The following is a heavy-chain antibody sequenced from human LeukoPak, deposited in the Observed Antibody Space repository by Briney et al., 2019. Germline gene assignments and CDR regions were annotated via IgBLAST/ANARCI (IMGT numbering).Heavy chain of an antibody. V-gene: IGHV4-4*08. CDR1: GGSFSGYY. D-gene: IGHD6-19*01. J-gene: IGHJ4*02. CDR3: AREGAGYSSGRGAY. Sequence: SETLSLTCAVYGGSFSGYYWSWIRQPPGKGLEWIGRIYTSGSTNYNPSLKSRVTISVDTSKNQFSLKLSSVTAADTAVYYCAREGAGYSSGRGAYWGQGTLVTVSS. CDR2: IYTSGST.